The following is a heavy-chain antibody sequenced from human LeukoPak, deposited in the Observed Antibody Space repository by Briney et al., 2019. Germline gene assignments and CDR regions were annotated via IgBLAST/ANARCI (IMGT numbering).Heavy chain of an antibody. Sequence: SETLSLTCTVSGGSISSYYWSWIRQPPGKGLEWIGYIYYSGSTNYNPSLKSRVTISVDTSKNQSSLKLSSVTAADTAVYYCARHPGIAAADYWGQGTLVTVS. V-gene: IGHV4-59*08. CDR2: IYYSGST. D-gene: IGHD6-13*01. J-gene: IGHJ4*02. CDR1: GGSISSYY. CDR3: ARHPGIAAADY.